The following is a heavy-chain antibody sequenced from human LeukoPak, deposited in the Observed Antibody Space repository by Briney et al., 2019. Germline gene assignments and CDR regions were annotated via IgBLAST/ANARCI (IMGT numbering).Heavy chain of an antibody. CDR3: ARDRDSPHLAYYYYYGMDV. Sequence: SETLSLTCTVSAGSISSGGYYWSWIRQHPGKGLEWIGYIYYSGSTYYNPSLKSRVTISVDTSKNQFSLKLSSVTAADTAVYYCARDRDSPHLAYYYYYGMDVWGQGTTVTVSS. CDR1: AGSISSGGYY. D-gene: IGHD4-11*01. V-gene: IGHV4-31*03. J-gene: IGHJ6*02. CDR2: IYYSGST.